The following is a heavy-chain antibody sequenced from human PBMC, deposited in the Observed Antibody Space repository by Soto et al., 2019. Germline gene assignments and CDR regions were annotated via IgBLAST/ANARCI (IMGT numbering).Heavy chain of an antibody. CDR2: IYSGGST. Sequence: GGSLRLSCAASGFTVSSNYMSWVRQAPGKGLEWVSVIYSGGSTYYADSVKGRFTISRDNSKNTLYLQMNSLRAEDTAVYYCARDFAVYGYVDYWGQGTLVTVSS. J-gene: IGHJ4*02. CDR1: GFTVSSNY. V-gene: IGHV3-66*01. CDR3: ARDFAVYGYVDY. D-gene: IGHD2-8*01.